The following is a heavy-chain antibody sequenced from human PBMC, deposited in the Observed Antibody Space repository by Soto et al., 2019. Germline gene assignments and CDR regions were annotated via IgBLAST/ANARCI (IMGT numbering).Heavy chain of an antibody. J-gene: IGHJ4*02. Sequence: GGSLRLSCAASGFTFSSYAMSWVRQAPGKGLEWVSAISGSGGSTYYADSVKGRFTISRDNSKNTLYLQMNSLRAEDTAVYYCAKGIYSSSAKSEAYWGQGTLVTVSS. CDR2: ISGSGGST. CDR3: AKGIYSSSAKSEAY. D-gene: IGHD6-6*01. CDR1: GFTFSSYA. V-gene: IGHV3-23*01.